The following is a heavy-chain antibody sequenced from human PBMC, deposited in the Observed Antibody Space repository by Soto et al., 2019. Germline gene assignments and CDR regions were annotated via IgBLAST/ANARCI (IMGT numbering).Heavy chain of an antibody. Sequence: EVQLVESGGGLIQPGGSLRLSCAASGLTVSNNYMSWVRQAPGKGLEWVSVIYPGGSTYYADSVKGRFTSSRDSSKNTLYLQMSSLRAEDTALYYCARGYYYISWGQGTLVTVSS. CDR2: IYPGGST. CDR1: GLTVSNNY. V-gene: IGHV3-53*01. D-gene: IGHD3-22*01. CDR3: ARGYYYIS. J-gene: IGHJ5*02.